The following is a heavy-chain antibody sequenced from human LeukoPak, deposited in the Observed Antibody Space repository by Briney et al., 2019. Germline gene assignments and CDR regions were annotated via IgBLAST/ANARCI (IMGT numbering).Heavy chain of an antibody. D-gene: IGHD3-22*01. CDR2: IKSKTDGGTT. V-gene: IGHV3-15*01. J-gene: IGHJ4*02. CDR3: TTAPYYYDSSGYPVFDY. Sequence: GGSLRLSCAASGFTFSNAWMSWVRQAPGKGLEWVGRIKSKTDGGTTDYAAPVKGRFTISRDDSKNTLYLQMNSLKTEDTAVYYCTTAPYYYDSSGYPVFDYWGQGTPVTVSS. CDR1: GFTFSNAW.